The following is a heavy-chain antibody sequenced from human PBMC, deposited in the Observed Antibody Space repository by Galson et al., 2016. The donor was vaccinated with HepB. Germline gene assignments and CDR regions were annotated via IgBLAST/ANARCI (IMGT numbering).Heavy chain of an antibody. CDR3: AIGDVYDTSAFLWVVGSFDY. J-gene: IGHJ4*02. V-gene: IGHV1-24*01. CDR2: FDPDDGET. D-gene: IGHD3-22*01. CDR1: GGTISRYA. Sequence: SVKVSCKASGGTISRYAISWVRQAPGKGLEWLGGFDPDDGETDYAQRFAGRLTLTEDTSTGTAYMGLSSLRSEDTAVYYCAIGDVYDTSAFLWVVGSFDYWGQGTLVTVSS.